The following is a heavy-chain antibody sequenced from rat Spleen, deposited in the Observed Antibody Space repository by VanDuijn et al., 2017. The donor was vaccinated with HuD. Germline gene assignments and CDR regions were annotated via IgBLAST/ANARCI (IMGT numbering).Heavy chain of an antibody. J-gene: IGHJ4*01. D-gene: IGHD1-11*01. CDR2: IWSGGST. Sequence: QVQLKESGPGLVQPSQTLSLTCTVSGFSLTNNPVSWVRQPPGKGLEWIAAIWSGGSTYYNSALKSRLIISRDTSKSQVLLKMNSLQTEDTAMYFCARAGYGGSTYVMDAWGQGASVTVSS. CDR3: ARAGYGGSTYVMDA. V-gene: IGHV2S12*01. CDR1: GFSLTNNP.